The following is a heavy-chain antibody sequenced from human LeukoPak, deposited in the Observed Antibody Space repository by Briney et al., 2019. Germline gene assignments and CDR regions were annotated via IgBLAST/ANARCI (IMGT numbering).Heavy chain of an antibody. Sequence: PGGSLRLSCAASGFIFSSHALSWVRQAPGKGLGWVSAISGSGGSTNYADSVKGRFTISRDNSKNTLYLQVNSLRAEDTAVYYCTGYYYDSSAYSYWGQGTLVTVSS. V-gene: IGHV3-23*01. CDR1: GFIFSSHA. J-gene: IGHJ4*02. CDR3: TGYYYDSSAYSY. D-gene: IGHD3-22*01. CDR2: ISGSGGST.